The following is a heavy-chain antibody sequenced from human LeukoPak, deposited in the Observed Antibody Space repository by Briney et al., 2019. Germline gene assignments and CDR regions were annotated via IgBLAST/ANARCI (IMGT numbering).Heavy chain of an antibody. D-gene: IGHD4-23*01. J-gene: IGHJ4*02. Sequence: GGSLRLSCAGSGFTFSSYEMNWVRQAPGKGLEWVSYISSSGRAIYYADSVKGRFTVSRDNAKNSLYLQMNSLRAEDAAVYYCARCPRWAHFDYWGQGTLVTVSS. CDR3: ARCPRWAHFDY. CDR2: ISSSGRAI. V-gene: IGHV3-48*03. CDR1: GFTFSSYE.